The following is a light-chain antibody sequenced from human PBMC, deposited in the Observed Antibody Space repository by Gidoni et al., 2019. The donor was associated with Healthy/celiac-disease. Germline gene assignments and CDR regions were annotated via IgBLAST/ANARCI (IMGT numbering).Light chain of an antibody. V-gene: IGKV1-13*02. CDR1: QGISSA. J-gene: IGKJ3*01. CDR3: QQFNSYPIT. Sequence: LQLTQSPSSLSASVGDRVTITCQARQGISSALAWYQQKPGKAPKLLIYDASSLERGVPSRFSGSGSGTDFTLTISSLQPEDFAIYYCQQFNSYPITFGPETKVDIK. CDR2: DAS.